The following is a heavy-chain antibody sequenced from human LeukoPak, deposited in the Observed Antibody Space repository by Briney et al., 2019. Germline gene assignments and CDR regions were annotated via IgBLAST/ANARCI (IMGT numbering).Heavy chain of an antibody. CDR1: GGSFSGYY. Sequence: SETLSLTCAVYGGSFSGYYWSWIRQPPGKGLEWIGEINHSGSTNYNPSLKRRVTISVDTSKNQFSLKLSSVTAADTAVYYCAREPTVTNAFDIWGQGTMVTVSS. CDR3: AREPTVTNAFDI. D-gene: IGHD4-17*01. J-gene: IGHJ3*02. CDR2: INHSGST. V-gene: IGHV4-34*01.